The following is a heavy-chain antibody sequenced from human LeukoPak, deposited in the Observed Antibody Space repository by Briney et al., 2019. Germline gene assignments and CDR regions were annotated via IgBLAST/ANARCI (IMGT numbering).Heavy chain of an antibody. Sequence: GGSLRLSCAASGFTFSSYWMHWVRQAPGKGLVWVSRINSDGSSTSYADSVKGRFTISRDNSRNTLYLQMDSLRLGDTAMYYCARDLVDCGGDCNNFREGGQGTLVTVSS. J-gene: IGHJ4*02. D-gene: IGHD2-21*01. CDR1: GFTFSSYW. CDR2: INSDGSST. V-gene: IGHV3-74*01. CDR3: ARDLVDCGGDCNNFRE.